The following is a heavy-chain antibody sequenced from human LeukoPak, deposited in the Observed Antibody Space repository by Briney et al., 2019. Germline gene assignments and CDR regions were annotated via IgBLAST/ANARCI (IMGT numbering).Heavy chain of an antibody. D-gene: IGHD4-17*01. Sequence: SETLSLTCTVSGGSIGRHYWSWIRQPPGKGLEWIGYVFYTGSTNYNPSLKSRVTISVDTSKNQFSLKLSSVTAADTAVYYCARLNGYGDYRNWFDPWGQGTLVTVSS. V-gene: IGHV4-59*08. CDR2: VFYTGST. J-gene: IGHJ5*02. CDR3: ARLNGYGDYRNWFDP. CDR1: GGSIGRHY.